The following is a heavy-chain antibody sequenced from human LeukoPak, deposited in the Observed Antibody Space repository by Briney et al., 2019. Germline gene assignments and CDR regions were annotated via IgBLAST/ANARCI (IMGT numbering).Heavy chain of an antibody. CDR2: ISYDGSNK. V-gene: IGHV3-30-3*01. D-gene: IGHD3-3*01. J-gene: IGHJ4*02. Sequence: PGRSLRLSCAASGFTFSSYAMHWVRQAPGKGLEWVAVISYDGSNKYYADSVKGRFTISRDNSKNTLYLQMNSLRAEDTAVYYCARVREGYYDFWSGYEGVDYWGQGTLVTVSS. CDR3: ARVREGYYDFWSGYEGVDY. CDR1: GFTFSSYA.